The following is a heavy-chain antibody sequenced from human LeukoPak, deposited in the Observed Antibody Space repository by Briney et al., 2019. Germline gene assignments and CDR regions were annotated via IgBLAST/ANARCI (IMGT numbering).Heavy chain of an antibody. J-gene: IGHJ5*02. Sequence: SETLSLTCTVSGGSISSYYWSWIRQPAGKGLEWIGYIYHSGSTYYNPSLKSRVTISVDRSKNQFSLRLSSVTAADTAVYYCARADWFDPWGQGTLVTVSS. V-gene: IGHV4-59*12. CDR1: GGSISSYY. CDR3: ARADWFDP. CDR2: IYHSGST.